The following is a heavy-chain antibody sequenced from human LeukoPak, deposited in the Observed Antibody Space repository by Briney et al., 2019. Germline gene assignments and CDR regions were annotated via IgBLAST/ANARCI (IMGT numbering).Heavy chain of an antibody. CDR3: ARVVTFDI. D-gene: IGHD3-16*02. CDR2: ISHIGST. CDR1: GGSFSGYY. V-gene: IGHV4-34*01. J-gene: IGHJ3*02. Sequence: SETLSLTCAVYGGSFSGYYWSWVRQPPGKGLEWIGEISHIGSTNYNPSLESRVTISVDTYKNQFSLKLSSVTAADTAVYYCARVVTFDIWGQGRMVIVSS.